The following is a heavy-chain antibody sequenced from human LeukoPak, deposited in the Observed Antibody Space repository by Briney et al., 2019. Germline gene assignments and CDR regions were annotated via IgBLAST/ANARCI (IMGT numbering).Heavy chain of an antibody. CDR1: GFTFSTYC. CDR2: ICTDGGSI. J-gene: IGHJ4*02. V-gene: IGHV3-74*01. D-gene: IGHD2-2*01. CDR3: VRGVPVTPGIDY. Sequence: PGRSLRLSCAASGFTFSTYCMHWVRQPPGKGLVWVSQICTDGGSIKYADSVRGRFTISRDNAKNTLYLQMNSLRAEDTAVYYCVRGVPVTPGIDYWGQGTLVTVSS.